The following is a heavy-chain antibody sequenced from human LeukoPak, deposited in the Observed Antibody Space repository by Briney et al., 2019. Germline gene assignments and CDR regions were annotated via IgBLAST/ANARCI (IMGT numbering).Heavy chain of an antibody. CDR2: IYYSGST. CDR3: ARDHYDFAGFGRLGWFDP. V-gene: IGHV4-31*03. J-gene: IGHJ5*02. CDR1: GGSISSGGYY. D-gene: IGHD3-3*01. Sequence: SETLSLTCTVSGGSISSGGYYWSWIRQHPGKGLEWIGYIYYSGSTYYNPSLKSRVTISVDTSKNQFSLKLSSVTAADTAAYYCARDHYDFAGFGRLGWFDPWGQGTLVTVSS.